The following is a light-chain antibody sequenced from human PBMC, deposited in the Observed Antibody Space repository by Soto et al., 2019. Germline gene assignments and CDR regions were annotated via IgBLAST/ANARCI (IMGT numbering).Light chain of an antibody. CDR2: GAS. V-gene: IGKV3-20*01. J-gene: IGKJ5*01. CDR3: EQYGSSPPIS. Sequence: IVLTQSPGTLSLSPGERATLSCRASHSVSSSYLAWYQQKPGQAPRLLIYGASSRATGIPDRFSGSGSGTDFNLTINRLEPEDFAVYYWEQYGSSPPISFGQGTRLEIK. CDR1: HSVSSSY.